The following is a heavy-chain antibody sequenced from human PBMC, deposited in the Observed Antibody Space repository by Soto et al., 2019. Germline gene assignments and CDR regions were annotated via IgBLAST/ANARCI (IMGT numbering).Heavy chain of an antibody. CDR3: TRCLVVYPYYDFWSGYFSPYMDV. Sequence: ASVKVSCKASGYTFTSYDINWVRQATGQGLEWMGWMNPNSGNTGYAQKFQSRVTMTRNTSISTAYMKQSNLRSEDTAVNYSTRCLVVYPYYDFWSGYFSPYMDVWGKGTTVTVSS. CDR2: MNPNSGNT. CDR1: GYTFTSYD. J-gene: IGHJ6*03. D-gene: IGHD3-3*01. V-gene: IGHV1-8*01.